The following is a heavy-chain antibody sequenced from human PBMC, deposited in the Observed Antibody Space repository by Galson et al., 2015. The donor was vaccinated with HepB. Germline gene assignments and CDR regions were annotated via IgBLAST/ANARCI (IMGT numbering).Heavy chain of an antibody. CDR2: IIPIFDTA. Sequence: SVKVSCKASGGTFTSYAISWVRQAPGQGLEWMGGIIPIFDTANYAQRFQDRVTITADESTRTAYMELNSLTSEDTAIYYCARDRCSGGTCYPPFDDWGQGTLVTVSS. CDR1: GGTFTSYA. D-gene: IGHD2-15*01. J-gene: IGHJ4*02. V-gene: IGHV1-69*13. CDR3: ARDRCSGGTCYPPFDD.